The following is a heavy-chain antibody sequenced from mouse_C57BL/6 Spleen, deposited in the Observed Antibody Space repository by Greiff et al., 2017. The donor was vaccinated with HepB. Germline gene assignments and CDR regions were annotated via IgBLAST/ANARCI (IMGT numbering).Heavy chain of an antibody. CDR3: ARIYYSNYYFDY. Sequence: EVKLMESGGGLVQPGGSLSLSCAASGFTFTDYYMSWVRQPPGKALEWLGFIRNKANGYTTEYSASVKGRFTIYRDNYQSILYLQMNALRDEDSATYYCARIYYSNYYFDYWGQGTTLTVSS. CDR2: IRNKANGYTT. D-gene: IGHD2-5*01. CDR1: GFTFTDYY. V-gene: IGHV7-3*01. J-gene: IGHJ2*01.